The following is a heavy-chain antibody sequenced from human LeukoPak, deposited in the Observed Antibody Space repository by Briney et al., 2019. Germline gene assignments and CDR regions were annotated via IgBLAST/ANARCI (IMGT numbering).Heavy chain of an antibody. V-gene: IGHV4-38-2*02. CDR3: ARAQDYYDIKACFQH. D-gene: IGHD3-22*01. CDR2: IYHSGST. J-gene: IGHJ1*01. CDR1: GYSISNAFH. Sequence: SETLSLTCTVSGYSISNAFHWGWIRQPPGKGLEWIGSIYHSGSTYYNPSLKSRVTISVDTSKNQFSLKLSSVTAADTAVYYCARAQDYYDIKACFQHWGQGTLVTVSS.